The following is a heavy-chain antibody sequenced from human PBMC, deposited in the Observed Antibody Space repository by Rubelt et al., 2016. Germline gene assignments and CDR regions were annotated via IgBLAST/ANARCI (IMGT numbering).Heavy chain of an antibody. CDR2: INSNGRYI. V-gene: IGHV3-21*01. CDR1: GFAFDSST. J-gene: IGHJ4*02. CDR3: VRDPHALDF. Sequence: EVQLVESGGGLIQPGGSLRLSCAASGFAFDSSTMVWVRQAPGQGLEWVSSINSNGRYIYYADSVQGRFVISRDNAKGSLYLQMNNLRTDDTAVYYCVRDPHALDFWGQGTLVTVSS.